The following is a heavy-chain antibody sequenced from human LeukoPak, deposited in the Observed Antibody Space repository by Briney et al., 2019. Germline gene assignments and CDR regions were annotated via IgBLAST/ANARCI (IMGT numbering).Heavy chain of an antibody. J-gene: IGHJ6*02. CDR1: GGTFSSYA. D-gene: IGHD3-3*01. V-gene: IGHV1-69*04. Sequence: SAKVSCKASGGTFSSYAISWVRQAPGQGLEWMGRIIPILGIANYAQKFQGRVTITADKSTSTAYMELSSLRPEDTAVYYCARDRVDSGMDVWGQGTTVTVSS. CDR3: ARDRVDSGMDV. CDR2: IIPILGIA.